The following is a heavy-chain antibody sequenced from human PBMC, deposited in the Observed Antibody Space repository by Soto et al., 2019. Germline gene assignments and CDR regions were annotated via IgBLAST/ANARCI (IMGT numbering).Heavy chain of an antibody. CDR3: ARDMDGSSWHYYYGMDV. CDR1: GGTFSSYA. CDR2: IIPIFGTA. Sequence: ASVKVSCKASGGTFSSYATSWVRQAPGQGLEWMGGIIPIFGTANYAQKFQGRVTITADKSTSTAYMELSSLRSEDTAVYYCARDMDGSSWHYYYGMDVWGQGTTVTVSS. J-gene: IGHJ6*02. D-gene: IGHD6-13*01. V-gene: IGHV1-69*06.